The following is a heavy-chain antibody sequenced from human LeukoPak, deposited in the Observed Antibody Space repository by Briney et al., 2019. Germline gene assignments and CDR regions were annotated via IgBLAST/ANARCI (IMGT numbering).Heavy chain of an antibody. J-gene: IGHJ4*02. CDR2: ISGSGDST. Sequence: GGSLRLSCAASGFTFSSYPMSWVRQAPGKGLEWVSTISGSGDSTYYADSVKGRFTISRDNSKNTLYLQMSSLRAEDTAVYYCARDRGSSCGYWGQGTLVTVSS. V-gene: IGHV3-23*01. CDR1: GFTFSSYP. D-gene: IGHD5-18*01. CDR3: ARDRGSSCGY.